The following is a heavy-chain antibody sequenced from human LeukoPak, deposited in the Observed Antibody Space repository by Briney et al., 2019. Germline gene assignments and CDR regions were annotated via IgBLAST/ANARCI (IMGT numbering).Heavy chain of an antibody. CDR3: AGHHPRNTVDF. CDR1: GGSISSSRYY. V-gene: IGHV4-39*01. J-gene: IGHJ4*02. D-gene: IGHD2/OR15-2a*01. CDR2: IYYSGST. Sequence: SETLSLTCTVSGGSISSSRYYWGWIRQPPGKGLEWIGSIYYSGSTYYNPSLKSRVTISVDTSKNQFSLKLSSVTAADTAVYYCAGHHPRNTVDFWGQGTLVTVSS.